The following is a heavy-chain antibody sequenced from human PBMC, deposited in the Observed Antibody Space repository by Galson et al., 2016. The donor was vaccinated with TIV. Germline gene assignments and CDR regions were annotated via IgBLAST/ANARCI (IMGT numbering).Heavy chain of an antibody. CDR3: AKEVQRRLHY. V-gene: IGHV3-30-3*01. J-gene: IGHJ4*02. CDR2: ISYDGSSK. Sequence: SLRLSCADAGFTFNYYPMHWVRRAPGKGLEWVGVISYDGSSKYYADSVKGRFTISRDNSKNTLYLQMNSLRREDTAVHYCAKEVQRRLHYWGQGTLVTVSP. CDR1: GFTFNYYP. D-gene: IGHD1-1*01.